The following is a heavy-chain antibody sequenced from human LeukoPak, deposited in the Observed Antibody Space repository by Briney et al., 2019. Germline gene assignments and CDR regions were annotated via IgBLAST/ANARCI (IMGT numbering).Heavy chain of an antibody. Sequence: SETLPLTCAVSGGSVSSDNWWSWVRQPPGKGLEWIGEIYHSGSTNYNPSLKSRVTISVDKSKNQFSLKLSSVTAADTAVYYCARAPHPTPVAGLDYWGQGTLVTVSS. V-gene: IGHV4-4*02. D-gene: IGHD4-23*01. CDR2: IYHSGST. CDR3: ARAPHPTPVAGLDY. J-gene: IGHJ4*02. CDR1: GGSVSSDNW.